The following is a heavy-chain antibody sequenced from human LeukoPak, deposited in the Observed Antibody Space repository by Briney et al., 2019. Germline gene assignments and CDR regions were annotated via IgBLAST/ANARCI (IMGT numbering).Heavy chain of an antibody. CDR3: AKDPNRYDSSIYYCAY. CDR2: IRYDGSNT. V-gene: IGHV3-30*02. Sequence: GGSLRLSCAASGFTFNNYGMHWVRQAPGKGLEWVAFIRYDGSNTYYADSVKGRFTISRDNSKNTLYLHMDRLRAEDTAVYYCAKDPNRYDSSIYYCAYWGQGTLVTVSS. J-gene: IGHJ4*02. D-gene: IGHD3-22*01. CDR1: GFTFNNYG.